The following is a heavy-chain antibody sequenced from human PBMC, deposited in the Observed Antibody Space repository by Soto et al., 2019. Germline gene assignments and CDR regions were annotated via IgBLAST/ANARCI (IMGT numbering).Heavy chain of an antibody. Sequence: QVHLVQSGAEVKRPGASVTVSCKVSGYGFTTYGITWVRQAPGQGLEWMAWISAHNGNTDYAQNLQGRVTVTRDTSTSTAYMELRSLRSDATAVYYCARGRYGDYWGQGALVTVSS. CDR2: ISAHNGNT. J-gene: IGHJ4*02. D-gene: IGHD1-1*01. CDR1: GYGFTTYG. V-gene: IGHV1-18*01. CDR3: ARGRYGDY.